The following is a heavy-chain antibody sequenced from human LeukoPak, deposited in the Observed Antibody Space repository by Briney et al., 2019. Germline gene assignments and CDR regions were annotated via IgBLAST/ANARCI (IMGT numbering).Heavy chain of an antibody. V-gene: IGHV1-18*01. Sequence: ASVKVSCKPSGYTFTSYCISWVRQAPGQGLEWMGWISGSNGDTNYAQNLQGRVTLTSDTSTSTAYMELKSLKSDDTAVYYCARGWELDYWGQGTLVTVSS. D-gene: IGHD1-26*01. CDR1: GYTFTSYC. CDR3: ARGWELDY. CDR2: ISGSNGDT. J-gene: IGHJ4*02.